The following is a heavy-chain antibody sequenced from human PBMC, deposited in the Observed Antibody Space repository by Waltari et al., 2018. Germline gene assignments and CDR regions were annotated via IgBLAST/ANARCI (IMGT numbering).Heavy chain of an antibody. V-gene: IGHV3-23*01. D-gene: IGHD3-10*01. CDR2: ISGSGGST. J-gene: IGHJ5*02. CDR1: GFTFRRKA. CDR3: AKVTMVRGVGWFDP. Sequence: EVQLLESGGGLVQPGGSLKLSWAASGFTFRRKAMARVRQAPGKGLEWVSAISGSGGSTYYADSVKGRFTISRDNSKNTLYLQMNSLRAEDTAVYYCAKVTMVRGVGWFDPWGQGTLVTVSS.